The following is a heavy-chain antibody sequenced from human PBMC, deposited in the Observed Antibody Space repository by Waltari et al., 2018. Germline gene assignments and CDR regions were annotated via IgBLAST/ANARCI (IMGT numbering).Heavy chain of an antibody. Sequence: QVQLVETGGGVVQPGKSLRLSCAVSGFTFSDYAMHWVRQAPGRGLEWVALISYDGSNQDDADFVKGRLTISIDNSKNTLYLQMNTLRPEDTAVYYCAKDGFHFWSGYHSPDYWGQGTLVTVSS. D-gene: IGHD3-3*02. CDR3: AKDGFHFWSGYHSPDY. CDR1: GFTFSDYA. CDR2: ISYDGSNQ. J-gene: IGHJ4*02. V-gene: IGHV3-30*04.